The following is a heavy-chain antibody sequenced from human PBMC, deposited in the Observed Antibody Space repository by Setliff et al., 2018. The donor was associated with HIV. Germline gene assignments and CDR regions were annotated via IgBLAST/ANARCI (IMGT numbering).Heavy chain of an antibody. J-gene: IGHJ6*03. Sequence: SETLSLTCAVYGGSFSGYYWSWIRQPPGKGLEWIGEINDNGSTYYNPSLKSRVTISLDKSKNQFSLKLSSVTAADTAVYYCARVMGGYYDSSQYMDVWGKGTTVTVSS. CDR2: INDNGST. CDR3: ARVMGGYYDSSQYMDV. D-gene: IGHD3-22*01. V-gene: IGHV4-34*01. CDR1: GGSFSGYY.